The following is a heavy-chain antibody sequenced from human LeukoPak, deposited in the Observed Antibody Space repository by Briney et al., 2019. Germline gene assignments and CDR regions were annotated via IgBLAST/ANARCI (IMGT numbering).Heavy chain of an antibody. D-gene: IGHD6-13*01. Sequence: KPSETLSLTCTVSGGSISSYYWSWIRQPAGKGLEWIGRIYTSGSTNYNPSLKSRVTISVDTSKNQFSLKLSSVTAADTAVYYCASQGIAAAGYYFDYWGQGTLVTVSS. V-gene: IGHV4-4*07. CDR1: GGSISSYY. CDR3: ASQGIAAAGYYFDY. J-gene: IGHJ4*02. CDR2: IYTSGST.